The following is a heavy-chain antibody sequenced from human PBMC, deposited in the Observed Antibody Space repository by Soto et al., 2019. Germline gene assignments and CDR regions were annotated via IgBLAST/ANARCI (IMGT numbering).Heavy chain of an antibody. D-gene: IGHD5-18*01. CDR2: ISYDGSNK. J-gene: IGHJ4*02. CDR3: ARAQKWRGYSYGHLDY. V-gene: IGHV3-30-3*01. CDR1: GFTFSSYA. Sequence: GGSLRRSGAASGFTFSSYAMHWVRQAPGKGLEWVAVISYDGSNKYYADSVKGRFTISRDNSKNTLYLQMNSLRAEDTAVYYCARAQKWRGYSYGHLDYWGQGTLV.